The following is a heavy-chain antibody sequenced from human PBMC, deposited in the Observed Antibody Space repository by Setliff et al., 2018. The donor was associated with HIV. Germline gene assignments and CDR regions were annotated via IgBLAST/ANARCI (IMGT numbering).Heavy chain of an antibody. CDR2: IQSKADGGTR. Sequence: GGSLRLSCAASGFTFVNVWMSWVRQAPGKGLEWVGRIQSKADGGTRDYAAPVKGRFTISRDDSKNTLYLQMNSLRAEDTAVYYCAKAPPTGGWLVLYFDYWGQGTLVTVSS. CDR1: GFTFVNVW. D-gene: IGHD6-19*01. V-gene: IGHV3-15*01. CDR3: AKAPPTGGWLVLYFDY. J-gene: IGHJ4*02.